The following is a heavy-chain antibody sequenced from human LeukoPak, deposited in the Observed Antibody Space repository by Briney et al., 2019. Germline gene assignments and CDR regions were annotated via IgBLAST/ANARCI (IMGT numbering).Heavy chain of an antibody. CDR1: GYTFSSYN. J-gene: IGHJ4*02. V-gene: IGHV3-48*01. CDR2: ISSSSSTI. D-gene: IGHD3-22*01. CDR3: ARSWSSGYWFPATASFDY. Sequence: ASVKVSCKASGYTFSSYNMNWVRQAPGKGLEWVSYISSSSSTIYYADSVKGRFTISRDNAKNSLYLQMNSLRAEDTAVYYCARSWSSGYWFPATASFDYWGQGTLVTVSS.